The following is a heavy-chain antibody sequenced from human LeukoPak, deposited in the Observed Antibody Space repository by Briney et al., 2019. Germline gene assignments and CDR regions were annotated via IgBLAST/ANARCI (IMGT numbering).Heavy chain of an antibody. D-gene: IGHD3-10*01. CDR2: ISISSSYI. V-gene: IGHV3-21*01. CDR3: ARGMVRGVPPGY. CDR1: GFTFSSDS. Sequence: GGSLRLSCAASGFTFSSDSMNWVRQAPGKGLEWVSSISISSSYIYYADSVKGRLTISRDNAKNSLYLQMNSLRAEDTAVYYCARGMVRGVPPGYWGQGTLVTVSS. J-gene: IGHJ4*02.